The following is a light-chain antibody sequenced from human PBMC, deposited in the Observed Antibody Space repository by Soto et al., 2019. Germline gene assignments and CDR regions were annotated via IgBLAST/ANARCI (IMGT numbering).Light chain of an antibody. CDR3: SSKSGSTGV. V-gene: IGLV2-14*01. CDR1: SSDVGGYDY. CDR2: DVS. Sequence: QSALTQPASVSGSPGQTITISCTGTSSDVGGYDYVSWHQQHPGKAPKLMIYDVSKRPSGVSNRFSGSKSGNTASLTISGLQAEDAADYYCSSKSGSTGVFGTGTKLTVL. J-gene: IGLJ1*01.